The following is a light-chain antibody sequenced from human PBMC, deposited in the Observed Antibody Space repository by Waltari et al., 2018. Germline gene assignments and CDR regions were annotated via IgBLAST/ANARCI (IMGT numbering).Light chain of an antibody. CDR3: QHRNNWPLT. V-gene: IGKV3-11*01. CDR2: DAS. J-gene: IGKJ4*01. Sequence: ELVLTQSPATLSLSPGASATLSCRARQNILFSLAWYQRKPGQAPRLLIYDASSRATGIPARFSGSGSGTDYTLTISSLEPEDFAVYYCQHRNNWPLTFGGGTKVEIK. CDR1: QNILFS.